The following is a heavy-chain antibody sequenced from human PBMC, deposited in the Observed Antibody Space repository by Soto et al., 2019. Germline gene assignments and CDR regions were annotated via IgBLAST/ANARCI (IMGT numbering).Heavy chain of an antibody. CDR1: GGSISSGGYS. D-gene: IGHD2-15*01. J-gene: IGHJ3*02. V-gene: IGHV4-30-2*01. Sequence: QLQLQESGSGLVKPSQTLSLTCAVSGGSISSGGYSWSWIRQPPGKGLEWIGYIYHSGSTYYNPSLKSRVTISVDRSKTQFSLKLSSVTAADTAVYYCARAYCSGGSCYSIAFDIWGQGTMVTVSS. CDR2: IYHSGST. CDR3: ARAYCSGGSCYSIAFDI.